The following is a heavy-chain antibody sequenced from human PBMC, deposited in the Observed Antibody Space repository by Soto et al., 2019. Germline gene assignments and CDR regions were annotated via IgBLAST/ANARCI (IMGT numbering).Heavy chain of an antibody. Sequence: QITLKESGPTLVKPTQTLTLTCTLSGFSLSSTRVGVGWIRQPPGKALEWLALIYWDDDKRYSPSLSSRLTVTKDTSKNQVVLTMPNMDPVDTATYFCAHSSRCRDCSLDYWGQGTLVTVSS. V-gene: IGHV2-5*02. CDR2: IYWDDDK. CDR1: GFSLSSTRVG. D-gene: IGHD2-21*02. CDR3: AHSSRCRDCSLDY. J-gene: IGHJ4*02.